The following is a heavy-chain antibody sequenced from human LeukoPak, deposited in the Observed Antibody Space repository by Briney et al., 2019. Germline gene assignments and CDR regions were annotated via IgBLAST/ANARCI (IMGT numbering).Heavy chain of an antibody. D-gene: IGHD6-19*01. CDR3: ARGRSGWSPYYYYGMDV. V-gene: IGHV3-21*01. J-gene: IGHJ6*02. CDR2: ISSTTSYK. Sequence: GGSLRLSCAASGFTFSSYSMNWVRQAPGKGLEWVAFISSTTSYKYYADSVKGRFTISRDNAKNSLYLQMNSLRAEDTAVYYCARGRSGWSPYYYYGMDVWGQGTTVTVSS. CDR1: GFTFSSYS.